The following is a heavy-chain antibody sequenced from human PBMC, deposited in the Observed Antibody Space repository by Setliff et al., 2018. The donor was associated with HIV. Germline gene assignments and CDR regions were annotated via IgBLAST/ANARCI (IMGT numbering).Heavy chain of an antibody. CDR1: GYTSIDYF. J-gene: IGHJ4*01. CDR3: TRGDSSGYFEY. V-gene: IGHV1-2*02. Sequence: ASVKVSCKASGYTSIDYFIHWVRQAPGQGPEWMGWISPYDLSERTSQRFRGRVTMTRDTSISTVYMELSRLRSDDTAVYYFTRGDSSGYFEYWGHGTLVTVSS. D-gene: IGHD3-22*01. CDR2: ISPYDLSE.